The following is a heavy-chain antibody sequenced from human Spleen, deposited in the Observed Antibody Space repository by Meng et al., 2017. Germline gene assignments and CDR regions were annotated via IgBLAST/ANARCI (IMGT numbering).Heavy chain of an antibody. Sequence: QVQLQQWGAGLLKPSETLSLTCVVSGGSFSDYYWSWIRQSPGKGLEWIGEINHSGSTNYNPSLESRATISVDTSQNNLSLKLSSVTAADSAVYYCARGGDIVATITLDYWGQGTLVTVSS. CDR1: GGSFSDYY. CDR3: ARGGDIVATITLDY. CDR2: INHSGST. J-gene: IGHJ4*02. V-gene: IGHV4-34*01. D-gene: IGHD5-12*01.